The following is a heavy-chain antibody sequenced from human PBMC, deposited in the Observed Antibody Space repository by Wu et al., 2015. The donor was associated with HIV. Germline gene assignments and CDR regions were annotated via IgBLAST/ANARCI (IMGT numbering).Heavy chain of an antibody. V-gene: IGHV1-69*13. J-gene: IGHJ4*02. CDR3: AREDKYYFDY. D-gene: IGHD6-6*01. CDR1: GDTFNKYA. CDR2: IIPIFGTA. Sequence: QVQLVQSGAEVKKPGSSVKVSCKTSGDTFNKYAFSWVRQAPGQGLEWMGGIIPIFGTANYAQKFQGRVTITADESTSTAYMELSSLRSEDTAVYYCAREDKYYFDYWGQGTLVTVSS.